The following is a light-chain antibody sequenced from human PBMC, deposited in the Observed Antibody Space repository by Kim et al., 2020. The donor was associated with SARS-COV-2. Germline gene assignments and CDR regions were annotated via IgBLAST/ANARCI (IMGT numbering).Light chain of an antibody. J-gene: IGLJ2*01. Sequence: QSVLTQPPSVSGAPGQSVTISCTGSITNIGAGYDVHWYQQLPGTAPKLLIYGNNNRPSGVPDRFSASRSGTSASLAITGLEAEDEADYYCQSYDSRLTSVFGGGTQLTVL. V-gene: IGLV1-40*01. CDR2: GNN. CDR1: ITNIGAGYD. CDR3: QSYDSRLTSV.